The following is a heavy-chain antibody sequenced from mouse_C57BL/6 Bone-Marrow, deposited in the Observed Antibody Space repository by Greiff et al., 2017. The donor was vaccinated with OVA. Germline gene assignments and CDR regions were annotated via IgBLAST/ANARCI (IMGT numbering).Heavy chain of an antibody. Sequence: VKLVESGAELARPGASVKLSCKASGYTFTSYGISWVKQRTGQGLEWIGEIYPRSGNTYYNEKFKGKATLTADKSSSTAYMELRSLTSEDSAVYFCARWDYYGSGFAYWGQGTLVTVSA. CDR3: ARWDYYGSGFAY. CDR1: GYTFTSYG. CDR2: IYPRSGNT. V-gene: IGHV1-81*01. J-gene: IGHJ3*01. D-gene: IGHD1-1*01.